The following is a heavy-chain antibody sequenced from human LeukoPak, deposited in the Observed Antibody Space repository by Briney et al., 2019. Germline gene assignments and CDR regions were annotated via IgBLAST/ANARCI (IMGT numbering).Heavy chain of an antibody. CDR3: ARLRDPYGSGSYSDNWFDP. CDR1: GGTFSSYA. J-gene: IGHJ5*02. V-gene: IGHV1-69*04. Sequence: ASVKVSCKASGGTFSSYAISWVRQAPGQGLEWMGRIIPIRGIANYAQKFQGRVTITADKSTSTAYMELSSLRSEDTAVYYCARLRDPYGSGSYSDNWFDPWGQGTLVTVSS. CDR2: IIPIRGIA. D-gene: IGHD3-10*01.